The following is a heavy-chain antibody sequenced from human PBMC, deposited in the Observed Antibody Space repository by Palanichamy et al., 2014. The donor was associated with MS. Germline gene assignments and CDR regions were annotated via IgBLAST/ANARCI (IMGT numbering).Heavy chain of an antibody. D-gene: IGHD3-9*01. CDR2: IYSGGST. CDR1: GFTVSSNY. CDR3: ARDPEPNYDILTGHYYYYGMDV. Sequence: EVQLVESGGGLVQPGGSLRLSCAASGFTVSSNYMSWARQAPGKGLEWVSVIYSGGSTYYADSVKGRFTISRDNSKNTLYLQMNSLRAEDTAVYYCARDPEPNYDILTGHYYYYGMDVWGQGTTVTVSS. J-gene: IGHJ6*02. V-gene: IGHV3-66*02.